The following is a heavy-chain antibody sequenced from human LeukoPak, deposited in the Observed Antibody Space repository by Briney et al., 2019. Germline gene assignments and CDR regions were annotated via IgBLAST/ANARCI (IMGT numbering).Heavy chain of an antibody. CDR1: GGSFSGYY. CDR3: ARGGEGYCSGGSCGWFDP. Sequence: PSETLSLTCAVYGGSFSGYYWSWIRQPPGKGLEWIGEINHSGSTNYNPSLKSRVTISVDTSKNQFSLKLSSVTAADTAVYYCARGGEGYCSGGSCGWFDPWGQGTLVTVSS. CDR2: INHSGST. V-gene: IGHV4-34*01. D-gene: IGHD2-15*01. J-gene: IGHJ5*02.